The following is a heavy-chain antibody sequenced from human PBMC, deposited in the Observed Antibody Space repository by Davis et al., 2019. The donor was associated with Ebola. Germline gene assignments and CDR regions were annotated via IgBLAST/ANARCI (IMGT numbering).Heavy chain of an antibody. V-gene: IGHV1-69*04. CDR3: ARDGYYDSSGYRDY. CDR1: GGTFSSYT. CDR2: IIPILGIA. D-gene: IGHD3-22*01. Sequence: AASVKVSCKASGGTFSSYTISWVRQAPGQGLEWMGRIIPILGIANYAQKFQGRVTITADKSTSTAYMELRSLRSDDTAVYYCARDGYYDSSGYRDYWGQGTLVTVSS. J-gene: IGHJ4*02.